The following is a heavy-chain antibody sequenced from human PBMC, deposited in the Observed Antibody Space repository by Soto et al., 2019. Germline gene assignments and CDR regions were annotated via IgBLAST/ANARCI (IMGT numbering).Heavy chain of an antibody. J-gene: IGHJ4*01. CDR3: AKGRDGSNPFDY. D-gene: IGHD5-12*01. CDR2: ISWNSGNI. V-gene: IGHV3-9*01. CDR1: GFTFDDYA. Sequence: GGSLRLSCAASGFTFDDYAMHWVRQAPGKGLEWVSGISWNSGNIGYADSVKGRFTISRDNAKNSLSLQMSSLRAEDTALYYCAKGRDGSNPFDYWGQGSLVTVSS.